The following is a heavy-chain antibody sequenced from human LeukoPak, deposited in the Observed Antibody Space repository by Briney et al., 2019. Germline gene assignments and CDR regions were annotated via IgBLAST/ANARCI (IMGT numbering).Heavy chain of an antibody. D-gene: IGHD1-26*01. V-gene: IGHV3-23*01. CDR1: GFTFSSYA. Sequence: GSLRLSCASSGFTFSSYAMSWVRQAPGKGLGWVSAISGSGGSTYYADSVKGRFTISRDNSKNTLYLQMNSLRAEGTAVYYCAKDQEVGASDYWGQGTLVTVSS. J-gene: IGHJ4*02. CDR2: ISGSGGST. CDR3: AKDQEVGASDY.